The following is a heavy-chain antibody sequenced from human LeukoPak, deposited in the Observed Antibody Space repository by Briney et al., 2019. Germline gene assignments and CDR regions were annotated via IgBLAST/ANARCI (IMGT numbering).Heavy chain of an antibody. Sequence: ASVKVSCKVSGYTLTELSMHWVRQAPGKGLEWMGGFDPEDGETIYAQKFQGRVTMTGDTSTDTAYMELSSLRSEDTAVYYCATVPNDWYFDLWGRGTLVTVSS. CDR3: ATVPNDWYFDL. CDR2: FDPEDGET. V-gene: IGHV1-24*01. CDR1: GYTLTELS. J-gene: IGHJ2*01.